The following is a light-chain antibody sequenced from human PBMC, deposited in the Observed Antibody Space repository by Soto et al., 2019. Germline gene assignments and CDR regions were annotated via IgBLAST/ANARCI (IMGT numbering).Light chain of an antibody. CDR2: EGS. CDR1: SSDVGSYNL. V-gene: IGLV2-23*01. Sequence: QSVLTQPASVSGSPGQSITISCTGTSSDVGSYNLVSWYQQHAVKAPKPMIYEGSKLPSGVSNRFSGSKSGNTASLIISGLQAEDEADYYCCSYSGSVYVFGTGTKVTVL. J-gene: IGLJ1*01. CDR3: CSYSGSVYV.